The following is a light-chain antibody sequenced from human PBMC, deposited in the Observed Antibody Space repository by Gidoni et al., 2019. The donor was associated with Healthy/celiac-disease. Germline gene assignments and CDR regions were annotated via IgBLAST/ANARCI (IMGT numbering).Light chain of an antibody. CDR2: EVR. CDR1: RSAVGGYNY. Sequence: QSALTQPASVSGSPGQSITISCTGTRSAVGGYNYVSWYQQHPGKAPKLMIYEVRNRPSGVSNRFSGSKSGNTASLTLSGLQAEDEADYYCSSYTSSSTLVVFGGGTKLTVL. CDR3: SSYTSSSTLVV. J-gene: IGLJ2*01. V-gene: IGLV2-14*01.